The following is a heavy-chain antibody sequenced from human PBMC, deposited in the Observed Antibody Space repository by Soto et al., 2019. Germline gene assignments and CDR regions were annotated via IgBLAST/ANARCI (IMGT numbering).Heavy chain of an antibody. J-gene: IGHJ5*02. CDR3: VRDGTKNLRDRFDP. Sequence: SETLSLTCNVSGASLIGYYCIFIRHPPFKGLEWIVRIYATGSTDYNPSLKSRITMSVDMSKKQFSLTLRSVTAADTAIYYCVRDGTKNLRDRFDPWGRGILVTVSS. CDR1: GASLIGYY. CDR2: IYATGST. D-gene: IGHD1-1*01. V-gene: IGHV4-4*07.